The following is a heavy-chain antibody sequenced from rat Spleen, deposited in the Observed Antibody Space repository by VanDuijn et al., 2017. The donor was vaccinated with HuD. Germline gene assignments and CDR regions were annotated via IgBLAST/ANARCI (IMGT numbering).Heavy chain of an antibody. CDR3: AAHGPRISRFAY. CDR1: GFNFNDHW. CDR2: INKDSRTI. Sequence: EVKLVESGGGLVQSGRSLKLSCAASGFNFNDHWMGWVRQAPGKGLEWIGEINKDSRTIKYNPVLKDKFTISRDNAQSTLFLQMNKLGSEDTAIYYCAAHGPRISRFAYWGQGTLVTVSS. J-gene: IGHJ3*01. V-gene: IGHV4-2*01. D-gene: IGHD2-7*01.